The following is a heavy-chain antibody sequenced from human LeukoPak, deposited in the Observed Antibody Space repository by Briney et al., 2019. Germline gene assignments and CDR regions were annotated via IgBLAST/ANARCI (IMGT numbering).Heavy chain of an antibody. D-gene: IGHD2-15*01. J-gene: IGHJ4*02. V-gene: IGHV4-34*01. CDR1: GGSFSGYY. CDR2: INHSGST. CDR3: ARRIYCSGGSCYEADY. Sequence: SETLSLTCALYGGSFSGYYWSWIRQPPGKGLEWIGEINHSGSTNYNPSLKSRVTISVDTSKNQFSLKLSSVTAADTAVYYCARRIYCSGGSCYEADYWGQGTLVTVSS.